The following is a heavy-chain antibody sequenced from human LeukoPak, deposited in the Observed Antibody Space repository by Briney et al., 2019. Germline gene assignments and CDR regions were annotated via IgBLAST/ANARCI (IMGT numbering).Heavy chain of an antibody. CDR1: GFTFSGSA. V-gene: IGHV3-73*01. Sequence: GGSLRLSCAASGFTFSGSAMHWVRQASGKGLEWVGRIRSKANSYATAYAASVKGRFTISRDDSKNTAYLQMNSLKTEDTAVYYCTRRLYGDYGNFDYWGQGTLVTVSS. CDR3: TRRLYGDYGNFDY. CDR2: IRSKANSYAT. D-gene: IGHD4-17*01. J-gene: IGHJ4*02.